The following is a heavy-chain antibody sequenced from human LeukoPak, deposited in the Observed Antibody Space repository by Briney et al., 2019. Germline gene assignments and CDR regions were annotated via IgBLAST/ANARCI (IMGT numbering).Heavy chain of an antibody. CDR3: AKGRGNTMVVV. Sequence: PGGSLGLSCAASGFTVSSYSMSWVRQAPGKGLEYVSAVSGSGGSTYYADSVKGRFTISRDNSKNTLYLQMNSLRAEDTAVYYCAKGRGNTMVVVWGQGTLVTVSS. J-gene: IGHJ4*02. CDR1: GFTVSSYS. D-gene: IGHD3-10*01. V-gene: IGHV3-23*01. CDR2: VSGSGGST.